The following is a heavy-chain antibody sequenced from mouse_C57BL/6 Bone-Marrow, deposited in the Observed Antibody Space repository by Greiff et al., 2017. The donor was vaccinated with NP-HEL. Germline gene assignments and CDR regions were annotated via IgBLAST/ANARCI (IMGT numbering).Heavy chain of an antibody. CDR3: ARVLAFAY. V-gene: IGHV5-4*03. Sequence: EVKLVESGGGLVKPGGSLTLSCAASGFTFSSYAMSWVRQTPEKRLEWVATISDGGSYTYYPDNVKGRFTISRDNAKNNLYLQMSHLKSEDTAMYYCARVLAFAYWGQGTLVTVSA. CDR2: ISDGGSYT. CDR1: GFTFSSYA. J-gene: IGHJ3*01. D-gene: IGHD4-1*01.